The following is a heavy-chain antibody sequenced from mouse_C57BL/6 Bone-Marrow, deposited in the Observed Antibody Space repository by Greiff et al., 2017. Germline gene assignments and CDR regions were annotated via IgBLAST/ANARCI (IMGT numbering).Heavy chain of an antibody. V-gene: IGHV5-16*01. CDR3: ARWLLPNYYAMDY. J-gene: IGHJ4*01. D-gene: IGHD2-3*01. CDR2: INYDGSST. Sequence: DVQLVESEGGLVQPGSSMKLSCTASGFTFSDYYMAWVRQVPEKGLEWVANINYDGSSTYYLDSLKSRFIISRDNAKNILYLQMSSLKSEDTATYYCARWLLPNYYAMDYWGQGTSVTVSS. CDR1: GFTFSDYY.